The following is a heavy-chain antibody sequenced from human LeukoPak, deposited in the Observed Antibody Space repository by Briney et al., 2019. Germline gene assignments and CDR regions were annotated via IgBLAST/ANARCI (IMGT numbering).Heavy chain of an antibody. CDR1: GGSISSYY. J-gene: IGHJ3*02. V-gene: IGHV4-59*08. CDR3: ARRGGYLDAFDI. CDR2: IYYSGST. D-gene: IGHD3-22*01. Sequence: PSETLSLTCTVSGGSISSYYWSWIRQPPGKGLEWIGYIYYSGSTNYNPSLKSRVTISVDTSKNQFSLKLSSVTAADTAVHYCARRGGYLDAFDIWGQGTMVTVSS.